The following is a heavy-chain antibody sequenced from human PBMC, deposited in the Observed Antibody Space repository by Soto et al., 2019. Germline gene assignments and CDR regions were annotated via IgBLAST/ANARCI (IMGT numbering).Heavy chain of an antibody. D-gene: IGHD5-12*01. CDR3: ASLDLIVATQYGMDV. J-gene: IGHJ6*02. V-gene: IGHV4-30-4*01. CDR2: IYYSGST. CDR1: GGSISSGDYY. Sequence: SETLSLTCTVSGGSISSGDYYWSWIRQPPGKGLEWIGYIYYSGSTYYNPSLKSRVTISVDTSKNQFSLKLGSVTAADTAVYYCASLDLIVATQYGMDVWGQGTTVTVSS.